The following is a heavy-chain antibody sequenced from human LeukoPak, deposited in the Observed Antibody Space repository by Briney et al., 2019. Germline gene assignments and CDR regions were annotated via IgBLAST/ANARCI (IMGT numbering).Heavy chain of an antibody. J-gene: IGHJ5*02. CDR1: GGDSSFTNSYY. D-gene: IGHD6-6*01. V-gene: IGHV4-39*01. Sequence: SETLFLTCTVFGGDSSFTNSYYWGWIRQPPGKGLEWIGSISYSGTTYYNSSLKNRVTISIDTSKKQFSLKVTSVTAADTAVYYCARDQQYNRPAGWFDPWGLGTLVIVSS. CDR2: ISYSGTT. CDR3: ARDQQYNRPAGWFDP.